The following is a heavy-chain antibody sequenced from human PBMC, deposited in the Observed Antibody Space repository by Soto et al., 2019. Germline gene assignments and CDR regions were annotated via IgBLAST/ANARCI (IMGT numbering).Heavy chain of an antibody. CDR1: RFTFSSYW. J-gene: IGHJ4*02. V-gene: IGHV3-74*01. D-gene: IGHD3-22*01. Sequence: VGSLRLSCAASRFTFSSYWMHWVRQAPGKGLVWVSRINSDGSSTSYADSVKGRFTISRDNAKNTLYLQMNSLRAEDTAVYYCARGRNYYDSSGYHYWGQGTLVTVSS. CDR3: ARGRNYYDSSGYHY. CDR2: INSDGSST.